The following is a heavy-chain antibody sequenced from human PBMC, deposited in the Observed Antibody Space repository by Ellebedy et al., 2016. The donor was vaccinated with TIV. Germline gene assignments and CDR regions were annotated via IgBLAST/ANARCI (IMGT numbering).Heavy chain of an antibody. V-gene: IGHV3-7*01. CDR3: ATVDYYGGCRRAPDV. Sequence: GESLKISCAASGFTFSNYWMTWVRQAPGKGLEWVASIKPDGSERSYVDSVKGRFTISRDNAMNSLSLQLNSLRAEDTVVFYCATVDYYGGCRRAPDVWGQGTMVTVSS. CDR1: GFTFSNYW. J-gene: IGHJ3*01. CDR2: IKPDGSER. D-gene: IGHD3-10*01.